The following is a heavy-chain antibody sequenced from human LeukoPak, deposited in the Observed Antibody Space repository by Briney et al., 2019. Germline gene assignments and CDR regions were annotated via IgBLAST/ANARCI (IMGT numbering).Heavy chain of an antibody. CDR1: GFTFGDYA. CDR2: IRSKAYGGTT. D-gene: IGHD2-2*01. J-gene: IGHJ4*02. Sequence: GGSLRLSCTASGFTFGDYAMSWVRQAPGKGLEWVGFIRSKAYGGTTEYAASVKGRFTISRDDSKSIAYLQMNSLKTEDTAVYYCANLNLGYCSSTSCSGPPWADYWGQGTLVTVSS. V-gene: IGHV3-49*04. CDR3: ANLNLGYCSSTSCSGPPWADY.